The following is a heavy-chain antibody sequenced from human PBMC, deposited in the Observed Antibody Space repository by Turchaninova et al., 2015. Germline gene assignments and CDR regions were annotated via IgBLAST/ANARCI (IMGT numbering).Heavy chain of an antibody. CDR1: DYSISSGYY. Sequence: QVQLQESGPGLVKPSETLSLICPVSDYSISSGYYWGWLRQAPGKRLGWIGSVYPSGSTYYTPSVKGQVTISVDTSNNQFSLKVSSVTAADAAVYFCARSGGSGAPFDSWGQGTLVTVSS. CDR3: ARSGGSGAPFDS. D-gene: IGHD6-25*01. V-gene: IGHV4-38-2*01. J-gene: IGHJ4*02. CDR2: VYPSGST.